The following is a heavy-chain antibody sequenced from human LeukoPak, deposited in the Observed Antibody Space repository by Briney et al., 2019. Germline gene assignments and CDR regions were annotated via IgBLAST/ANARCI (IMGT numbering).Heavy chain of an antibody. V-gene: IGHV4-34*01. CDR1: GGSFSGYY. CDR3: ARGRSYNWNDFDP. D-gene: IGHD1-1*01. Sequence: PSETLSLTCAVYGGSFSGYYRSWVRQPPGKGLEWIGEINHSGSTNYNPSLKSRVTISVDTSKNQFSLKLSSVTAADTAVYYCARGRSYNWNDFDPWGQGTLVTVSS. CDR2: INHSGST. J-gene: IGHJ5*02.